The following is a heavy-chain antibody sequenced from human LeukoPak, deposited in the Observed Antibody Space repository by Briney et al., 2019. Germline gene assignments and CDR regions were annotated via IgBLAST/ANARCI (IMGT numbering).Heavy chain of an antibody. V-gene: IGHV4-4*02. CDR3: ARNLRGMIDY. CDR2: FYHSGGT. CDR1: GDSISHSVW. J-gene: IGHJ4*02. Sequence: SETLSLTCAVSGDSISHSVWWTWVGQPPGKGLECIGEFYHSGGTNYNPSLTSRVTISVDMSENHFSLRLTSVTAADTAIYYCARNLRGMIDYWGQGTLVTVSS. D-gene: IGHD3-10*01.